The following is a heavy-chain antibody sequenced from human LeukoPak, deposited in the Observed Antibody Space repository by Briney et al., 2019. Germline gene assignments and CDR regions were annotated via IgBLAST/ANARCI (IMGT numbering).Heavy chain of an antibody. CDR3: ARRPYGSGYGMDV. CDR2: INHSGST. Sequence: SETLSLTCAVYGGSFSGYYWSWIRQPPGKGLEWIGEINHSGSTSYNPSLQNRVTISVYSSKSQFSLKLSSVTAADTAVYYCARRPYGSGYGMDVWGQGTTVTVSS. J-gene: IGHJ6*02. D-gene: IGHD3-10*01. V-gene: IGHV4-34*01. CDR1: GGSFSGYY.